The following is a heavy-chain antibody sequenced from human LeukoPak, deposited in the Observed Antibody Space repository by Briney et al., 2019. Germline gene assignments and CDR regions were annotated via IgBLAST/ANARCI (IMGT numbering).Heavy chain of an antibody. V-gene: IGHV1-69*05. CDR3: ARDLVTVTPHGAFDI. D-gene: IGHD4-17*01. CDR2: IIPIFGTA. CDR1: GGTFSSYA. J-gene: IGHJ3*02. Sequence: EASVKVSCKASGGTFSSYAISWVRQAPGQGLEWMGRIIPIFGTANYAQKFQGRVTITTDESTSTAYMELSSLRSEDTAVYYCARDLVTVTPHGAFDIWGQGTMVTVSS.